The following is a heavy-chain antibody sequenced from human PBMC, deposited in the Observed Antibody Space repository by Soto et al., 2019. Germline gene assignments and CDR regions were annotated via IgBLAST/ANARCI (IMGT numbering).Heavy chain of an antibody. CDR2: IYPGDSDT. Sequence: GESLKISCQGSGYAFTSYWIAWVRQMPGKGLEWMGIIYPGDSDTRYSPSFRGQVTISADKSITTAFLQWSSLKASDTAMYYCARGYCTSTICDPWFDPWGQGTLVTVS. CDR1: GYAFTSYW. V-gene: IGHV5-51*01. CDR3: ARGYCTSTICDPWFDP. J-gene: IGHJ5*02. D-gene: IGHD2-2*01.